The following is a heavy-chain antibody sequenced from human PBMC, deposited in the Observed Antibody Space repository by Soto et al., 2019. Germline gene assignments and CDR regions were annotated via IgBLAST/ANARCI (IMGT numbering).Heavy chain of an antibody. Sequence: ASVKVSCKASGYTFTSYGISWVRQAPGQGLEWMGWISAYNGNTNYAQKLQGRVTMTTDTSTSTAYMELRSLRSDDTAVYYCARESITIFGVVPIQYYYGMDVWGQGTTVTVSS. D-gene: IGHD3-3*01. CDR1: GYTFTSYG. J-gene: IGHJ6*02. CDR2: ISAYNGNT. CDR3: ARESITIFGVVPIQYYYGMDV. V-gene: IGHV1-18*04.